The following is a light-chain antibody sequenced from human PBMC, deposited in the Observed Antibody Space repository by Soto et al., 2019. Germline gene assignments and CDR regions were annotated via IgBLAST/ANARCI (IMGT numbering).Light chain of an antibody. CDR3: QQRSNWHPWT. J-gene: IGKJ1*01. CDR1: QSVSSY. Sequence: EIVLTQSPATLSLSPGERATLSCRASQSVSSYLAWYQQKPGQAPRLLIYDASNRATGIPARFSGSGSGTEVTLTISSLEHEDFAVYYCQQRSNWHPWTFGQGTKVEIK. CDR2: DAS. V-gene: IGKV3-11*01.